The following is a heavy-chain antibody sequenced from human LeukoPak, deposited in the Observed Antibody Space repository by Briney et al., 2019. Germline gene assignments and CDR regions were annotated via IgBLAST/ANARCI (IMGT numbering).Heavy chain of an antibody. CDR1: GYTFTRCG. CDR2: ISGCNGNT. J-gene: IGHJ6*03. V-gene: IGHV1-18*01. CDR3: ARAEGVVVAAHIDV. D-gene: IGHD2-15*01. Sequence: GASVKVSCKASGYTFTRCGIYWVRQAPGQGLEWMGWISGCNGNTKYAQKFQGRVSVTTDTSTSTAYMELRSLRSDDTAVYYCARAEGVVVAAHIDVWGKGTTVTVSS.